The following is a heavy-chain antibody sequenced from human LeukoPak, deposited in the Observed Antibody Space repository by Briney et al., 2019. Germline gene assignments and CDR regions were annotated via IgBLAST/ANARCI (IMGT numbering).Heavy chain of an antibody. Sequence: PGGSLRLSCAASGFTFSSYGMHWVRQAPGKGLEWVAVISYDGSNKYYADSVKGRFTISRDNSKNTLYLQMNSLRAEDTAVYYCAKDQIGIAAAGPDYWGQGTLVTVSS. D-gene: IGHD6-13*01. CDR1: GFTFSSYG. CDR2: ISYDGSNK. CDR3: AKDQIGIAAAGPDY. J-gene: IGHJ4*02. V-gene: IGHV3-30*18.